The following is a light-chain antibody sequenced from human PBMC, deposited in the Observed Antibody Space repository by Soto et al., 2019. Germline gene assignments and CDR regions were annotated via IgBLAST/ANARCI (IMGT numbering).Light chain of an antibody. J-gene: IGKJ5*01. CDR3: QQRSNWPPIT. CDR2: DAS. Sequence: ESVLTQSPATLSVSPGERATLSCRASQSVSSDLAWYQQKPGQAPRLLIYDASNRATGIPARFSGSGSGTDFTLTISSLEAEDFAVYYCQQRSNWPPITFGQGTRLEV. CDR1: QSVSSD. V-gene: IGKV3-11*01.